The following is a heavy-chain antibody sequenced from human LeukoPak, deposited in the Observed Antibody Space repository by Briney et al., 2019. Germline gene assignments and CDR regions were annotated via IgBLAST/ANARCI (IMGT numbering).Heavy chain of an antibody. D-gene: IGHD3-22*01. CDR1: GGTFSSYA. V-gene: IGHV1-69*01. CDR2: IIPIFGTA. Sequence: SLKVSCTASGGTFSSYAISWVRQAPGQGLEWMGGIIPIFGTANYAQKFQGRVTITADESTSTAYMELSSLRSEDTAVYYCARDPEPYYYDSGGKSWGQGTLVTVSS. J-gene: IGHJ4*02. CDR3: ARDPEPYYYDSGGKS.